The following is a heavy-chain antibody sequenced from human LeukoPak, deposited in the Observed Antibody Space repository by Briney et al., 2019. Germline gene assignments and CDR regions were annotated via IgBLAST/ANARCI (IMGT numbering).Heavy chain of an antibody. CDR1: GFTFGDYA. J-gene: IGHJ6*02. Sequence: GGSLRLSCTASGFTFGDYAMSWVRQAPGKGLELVGFIRSKAYGGTTEYAASVKGRFTISRDDSKSIAYLQMNSLKTEDTAVYYCTSERSVIQLWYEASYYYYGMDVWGQGTTVTVSS. D-gene: IGHD5-18*01. CDR3: TSERSVIQLWYEASYYYYGMDV. V-gene: IGHV3-49*04. CDR2: IRSKAYGGTT.